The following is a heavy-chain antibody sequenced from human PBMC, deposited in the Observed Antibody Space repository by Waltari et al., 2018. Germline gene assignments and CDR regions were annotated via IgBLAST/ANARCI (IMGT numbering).Heavy chain of an antibody. CDR3: ARVDCGGDCYFYGMDV. CDR1: GYTFTSYY. D-gene: IGHD2-21*01. J-gene: IGHJ6*02. V-gene: IGHV1-69*01. Sequence: QVQLVQSGAEVKKPGASVKVSCKASGYTFTSYYMHWVRQAPGQGLEWMGGIIPIFGTANYAQKFQGRVTITADESTSTAYMELSSLRSEDTAVYYCARVDCGGDCYFYGMDVWGQGTTVTVSS. CDR2: IIPIFGTA.